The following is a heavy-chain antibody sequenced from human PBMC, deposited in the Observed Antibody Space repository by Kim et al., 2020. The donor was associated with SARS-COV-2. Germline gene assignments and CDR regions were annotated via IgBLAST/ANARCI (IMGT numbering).Heavy chain of an antibody. V-gene: IGHV4-39*01. J-gene: IGHJ4*02. Sequence: SETLSLTCTVSGGSISSSSYYWGWIRQPPGKGLEWIGSIYYSGSTYYNPSLKSRVTISVDTSKNQFSLKLSSVTAADTAVYYCARRRDYYDSLNYDYWGQGTLVTVSS. CDR1: GGSISSSSYY. CDR2: IYYSGST. CDR3: ARRRDYYDSLNYDY. D-gene: IGHD3-22*01.